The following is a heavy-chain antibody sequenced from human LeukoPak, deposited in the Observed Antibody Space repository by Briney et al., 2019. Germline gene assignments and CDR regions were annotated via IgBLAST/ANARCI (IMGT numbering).Heavy chain of an antibody. Sequence: KPSETLSLTCTVSGGSISSGDYYWSWIRQPPGKGLEWIGYIYYSGSTYYNPSLKSRVTISVDTSKNRFSLKLSSVTAADTAVYYCASSSITMVRGVIKLDWYFDLWGRGTLVTVSS. V-gene: IGHV4-30-4*01. D-gene: IGHD3-10*01. J-gene: IGHJ2*01. CDR1: GGSISSGDYY. CDR3: ASSSITMVRGVIKLDWYFDL. CDR2: IYYSGST.